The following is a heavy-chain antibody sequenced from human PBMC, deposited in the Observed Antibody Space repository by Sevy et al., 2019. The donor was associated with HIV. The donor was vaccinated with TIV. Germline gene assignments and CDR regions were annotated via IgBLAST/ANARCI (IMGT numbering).Heavy chain of an antibody. CDR2: ITPDSGDT. Sequence: ASVKVSCKASGYIFGIYDISWVRQAPGQGLECMGWITPDSGDTNYAQKLQGRVTMTTDTSTRTSYMELSSLTSDDAGVYYCARGRAPDNGRYYFDSWAQGTLVTVSS. CDR3: ARGRAPDNGRYYFDS. J-gene: IGHJ4*02. V-gene: IGHV1-18*01. CDR1: GYIFGIYD. D-gene: IGHD1-26*01.